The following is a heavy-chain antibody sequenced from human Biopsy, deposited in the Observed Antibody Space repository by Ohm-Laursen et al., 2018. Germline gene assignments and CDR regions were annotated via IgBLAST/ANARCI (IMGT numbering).Heavy chain of an antibody. CDR2: MNPDSGNT. J-gene: IGHJ5*02. CDR3: ARADPPLFYYGSGSSNWFDP. D-gene: IGHD3-10*01. CDR1: GYTFTSYE. V-gene: IGHV1-8*01. Sequence: SVKVSCKTSGYTFTSYEINWVRQATGQGLEWMGWMNPDSGNTGYAQNFQGRVTMTRNPSISTAYMELSSLRSEDTAVYFCARADPPLFYYGSGSSNWFDPWGQGTLVTASS.